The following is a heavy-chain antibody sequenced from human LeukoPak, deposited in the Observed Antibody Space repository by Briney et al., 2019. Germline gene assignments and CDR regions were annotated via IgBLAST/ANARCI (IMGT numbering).Heavy chain of an antibody. Sequence: PSETLSLTCTVSGGSISSGGYYWSWIRQHPGKGLEWIGYIYYSGSTNYNPSLKSRVTISLDTSKSQFSLKLSSVTAADTAVYYCARFTMIVVADLYYYYYMDVWGKGTTLTVSS. V-gene: IGHV4-61*08. CDR3: ARFTMIVVADLYYYYYMDV. CDR2: IYYSGST. J-gene: IGHJ6*03. D-gene: IGHD3-22*01. CDR1: GGSISSGGYY.